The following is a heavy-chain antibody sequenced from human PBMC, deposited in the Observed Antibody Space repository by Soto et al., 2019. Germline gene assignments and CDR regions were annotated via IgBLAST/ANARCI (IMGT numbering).Heavy chain of an antibody. CDR2: IYYSGST. CDR1: GGSISSGGYY. D-gene: IGHD6-19*01. CDR3: ARNYGWSNPKWWFDP. Sequence: QVQLQESGPGLVKPSQTLSLTCTVSGGSISSGGYYWSWIRQHPGKGLEWIGYIYYSGSTYYNPSLKNRVTISVDTSKNQFSLKLSSVTAADTAVYYCARNYGWSNPKWWFDPWGQGTLVTVSS. J-gene: IGHJ5*02. V-gene: IGHV4-31*03.